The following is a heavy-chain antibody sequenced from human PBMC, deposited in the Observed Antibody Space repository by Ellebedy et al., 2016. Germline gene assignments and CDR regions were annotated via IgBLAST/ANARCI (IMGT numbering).Heavy chain of an antibody. V-gene: IGHV1-2*04. Sequence: ASVKVSXKASGGTFSSYAISWVRQAPGQGLEWMGWINPNSGGTNYAQKFQGWVTMTRDTSISTAYMELSRLRSDDTAVYYCARQKNYYDSSGYYHPRYYFDYWGQGTLVTVSS. J-gene: IGHJ4*02. CDR3: ARQKNYYDSSGYYHPRYYFDY. D-gene: IGHD3-22*01. CDR2: INPNSGGT. CDR1: GGTFSSYA.